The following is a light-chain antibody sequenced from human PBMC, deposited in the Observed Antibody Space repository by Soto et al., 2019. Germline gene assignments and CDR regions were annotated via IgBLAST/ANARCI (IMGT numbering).Light chain of an antibody. J-gene: IGKJ2*01. CDR1: QIIGSS. CDR2: DAS. V-gene: IGKV1-5*01. CDR3: QQYYSYSYT. Sequence: DIQMTPSPSTLSASVGDRVTITCRASQIIGSSLAWYQQTPGRAPKLLIYDASTLHTGVPSKFSGSESGTEFTLTNSSLQHDESATYYCQQYYSYSYTFGQGTKVDLK.